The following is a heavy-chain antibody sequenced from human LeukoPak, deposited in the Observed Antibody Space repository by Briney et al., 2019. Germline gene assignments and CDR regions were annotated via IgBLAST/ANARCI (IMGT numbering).Heavy chain of an antibody. CDR3: ARDFGDSSGWYNDY. CDR2: IKEDGSKE. D-gene: IGHD6-19*01. J-gene: IGHJ4*02. V-gene: IGHV3-7*01. Sequence: GGSLRLSCAASGFTFSKYWMSWVRQAPEKGLEWLADIKEDGSKEYFADSAKGGFTISRDNTKNSVYLQMNSLRAEDTAVYYCARDFGDSSGWYNDYWGQGTLVIVSS. CDR1: GFTFSKYW.